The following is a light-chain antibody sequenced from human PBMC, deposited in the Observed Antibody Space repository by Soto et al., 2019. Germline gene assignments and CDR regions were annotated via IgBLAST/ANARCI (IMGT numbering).Light chain of an antibody. Sequence: QSVLTQPASVSGSPGQSITISCTGTSSDVGGYNYVSWYQQHPGKAPKLMIYEVSNRPSGVSNRFSGSKSGNTASLTISGLQAEDEADYYRSSYTSSSSDYVFGTGTKLTVL. J-gene: IGLJ1*01. CDR1: SSDVGGYNY. CDR3: SSYTSSSSDYV. V-gene: IGLV2-14*01. CDR2: EVS.